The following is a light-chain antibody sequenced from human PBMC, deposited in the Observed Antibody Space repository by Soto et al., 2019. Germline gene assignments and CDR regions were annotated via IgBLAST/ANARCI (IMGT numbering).Light chain of an antibody. CDR1: SGINLGSYR. CDR3: MMWYRPACV. Sequence: QLLLTQPTSLSASPGASARLTCTLRSGINLGSYRIFWYQQKPESPPRYLLNYESDSSKHQGYGVPSRFSGSIGASRNAGILVMSGLLSEDEADYYFMMWYRPACVFGGGTKLTVL. J-gene: IGLJ3*02. V-gene: IGLV5-39*01. CDR2: YESDSSK.